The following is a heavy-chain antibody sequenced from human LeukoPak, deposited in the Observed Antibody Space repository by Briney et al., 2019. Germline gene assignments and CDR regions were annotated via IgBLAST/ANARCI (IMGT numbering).Heavy chain of an antibody. Sequence: PSETLLTCTVSGGSISSYHWSWIRQPPGKGLEWIGYIYYSGSTNYNPSLKSRVTMSVDTSKNQFSLKLSSVTAADTAVYYCARDHNDFWSGYYMDVWGKGTTVTVSS. CDR3: ARDHNDFWSGYYMDV. CDR1: GGSISSYH. V-gene: IGHV4-59*12. D-gene: IGHD3-3*01. CDR2: IYYSGST. J-gene: IGHJ6*03.